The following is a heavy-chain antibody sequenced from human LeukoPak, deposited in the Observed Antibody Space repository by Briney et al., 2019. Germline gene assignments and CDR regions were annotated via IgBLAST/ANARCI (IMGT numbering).Heavy chain of an antibody. Sequence: PSETLSLTCAVYGGSFSGYYWSWIRQPPGKGLEWIGEINHSGSTNYSPSLKSRVTISVDTSKNQFSLKLSSVTAADTAVYYCARGPDIVVVPAAMLYYYYGMDVWGQGTTVTVSS. D-gene: IGHD2-2*01. V-gene: IGHV4-34*01. CDR3: ARGPDIVVVPAAMLYYYYGMDV. J-gene: IGHJ6*02. CDR1: GGSFSGYY. CDR2: INHSGST.